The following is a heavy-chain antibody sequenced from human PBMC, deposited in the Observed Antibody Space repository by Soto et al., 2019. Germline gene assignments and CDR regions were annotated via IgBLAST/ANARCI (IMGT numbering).Heavy chain of an antibody. J-gene: IGHJ4*02. CDR1: GGSFSGYY. CDR2: INHSGSI. D-gene: IGHD6-13*01. CDR3: ARGLAGRSSSWYDY. V-gene: IGHV4-34*01. Sequence: QVQLQQWGAGLLKPSETLSLTCAVYGGSFSGYYWSWIRQPPGKGLEWIGEINHSGSINYTPSLKSRVTISVDTSKNQFSLKLSSVTAADTAVYYCARGLAGRSSSWYDYWGQGTLVTVSS.